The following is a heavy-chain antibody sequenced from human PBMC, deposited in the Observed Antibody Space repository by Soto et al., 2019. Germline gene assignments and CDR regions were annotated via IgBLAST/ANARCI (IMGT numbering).Heavy chain of an antibody. CDR3: ARVLDCSGGSCYIYYYYGMDV. D-gene: IGHD2-15*01. CDR2: ISAYNGNT. Sequence: GASVKVSCKASGYTFTSYGISWVRQAPGQGLEWMGWISAYNGNTNYAQKLQGRVTMTTDTSTSTAYMELRSLRSDDTAVYYCARVLDCSGGSCYIYYYYGMDVWGQGTTVTVSS. J-gene: IGHJ6*02. CDR1: GYTFTSYG. V-gene: IGHV1-18*01.